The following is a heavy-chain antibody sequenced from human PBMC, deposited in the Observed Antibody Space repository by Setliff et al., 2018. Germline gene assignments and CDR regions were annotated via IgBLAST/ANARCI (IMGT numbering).Heavy chain of an antibody. Sequence: PSETLSLTCSVSGGSINRDYWNWIRQPPGKGLEWIGYIHYSGNTNYNPSLKSRVTISFNTSKNQISLKLSSVTPADTAVYYCARQPSSGAYYNPRPYYFDYWGQGTLVTVSS. D-gene: IGHD3-10*01. CDR1: GGSINRDY. CDR3: ARQPSSGAYYNPRPYYFDY. CDR2: IHYSGNT. J-gene: IGHJ4*02. V-gene: IGHV4-59*01.